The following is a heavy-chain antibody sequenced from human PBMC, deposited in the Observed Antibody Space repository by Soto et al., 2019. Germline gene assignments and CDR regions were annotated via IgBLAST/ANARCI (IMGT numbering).Heavy chain of an antibody. CDR1: GCSISSGDYS. Sequence: PSDTLSLTFAVSGCSISSGDYSWNWILQPPGKGLEWIGYIYYGGSTYYNPSLQSRVTMSVDRSRNQFSLKLNSVTAADTAVYYCARVNRECANSCPVDYWGQGTLVTVSS. CDR2: IYYGGST. D-gene: IGHD2-15*01. CDR3: ARVNRECANSCPVDY. V-gene: IGHV4-30-2*01. J-gene: IGHJ4*02.